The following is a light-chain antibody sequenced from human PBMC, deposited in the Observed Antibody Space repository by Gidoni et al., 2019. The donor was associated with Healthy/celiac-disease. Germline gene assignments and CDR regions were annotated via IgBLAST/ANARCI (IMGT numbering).Light chain of an antibody. Sequence: DIQLTPSPSFLSSSVGDRVTTTRRASQDISSYLDWYQQKPGKAPELLIYAASILQSGVPSRCSGRGSETEFTLTISSLQPADFATYYCQQLNSYAFGQGTKVDSK. CDR2: AAS. V-gene: IGKV1-9*01. CDR1: QDISSY. CDR3: QQLNSYA. J-gene: IGKJ2*01.